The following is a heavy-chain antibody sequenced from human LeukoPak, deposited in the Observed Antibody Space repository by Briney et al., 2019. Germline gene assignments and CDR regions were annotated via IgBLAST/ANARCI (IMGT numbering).Heavy chain of an antibody. Sequence: TSETLSLTCTVSGGSISSSSYYWGWIRQPPGKGLEWIGSIYYSGSTYYNPSLKSRVTISVDTSKNQFSLKLSSVTAADTAVYYCARHSRESLRIAAAGPMKNWFDPWGQGTLVTVSS. J-gene: IGHJ5*02. V-gene: IGHV4-39*01. CDR1: GGSISSSSYY. CDR3: ARHSRESLRIAAAGPMKNWFDP. D-gene: IGHD6-13*01. CDR2: IYYSGST.